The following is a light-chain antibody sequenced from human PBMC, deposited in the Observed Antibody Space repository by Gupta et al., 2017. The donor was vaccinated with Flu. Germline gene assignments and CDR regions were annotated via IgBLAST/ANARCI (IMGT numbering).Light chain of an antibody. J-gene: IGKJ1*01. CDR3: QQYTNWLRPWT. V-gene: IGKV3-15*01. CDR1: QSVSSN. Sequence: EIVMTQSPATLSVSPGERATLSCRASQSVSSNLAWYQQKPGQAPRLLIYGASTRATGIPARFSGSGSGTEFTLTISSLQSEDFAVYYWQQYTNWLRPWTFGQGTKVEIK. CDR2: GAS.